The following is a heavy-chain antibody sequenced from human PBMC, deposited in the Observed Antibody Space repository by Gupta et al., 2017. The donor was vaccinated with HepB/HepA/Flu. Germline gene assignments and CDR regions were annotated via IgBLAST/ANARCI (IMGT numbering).Heavy chain of an antibody. CDR2: IFYSGKT. Sequence: QLHLQESGPGLVKPSETLSLTCTVSGASITNSNYYWGWIRQPPGKGLEWIGSIFYSGKTYYSLSLTSQAIISVDTSKNQFSLELNSVTATDTAMYYCAGHLSPFTWDWFDPWCQGRLGTVS. CDR3: AGHLSPFTWDWFDP. CDR1: GASITNSNYY. J-gene: IGHJ5*02. D-gene: IGHD1-26*01. V-gene: IGHV4-39*01.